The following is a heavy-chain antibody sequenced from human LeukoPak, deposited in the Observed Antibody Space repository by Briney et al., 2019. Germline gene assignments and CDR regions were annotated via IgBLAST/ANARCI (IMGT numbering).Heavy chain of an antibody. D-gene: IGHD6-19*01. CDR1: GGSISSSNW. J-gene: IGHJ4*02. V-gene: IGHV4-4*07. CDR2: IYTSGST. Sequence: SETLSLTCAVSGGSISSSNWWSWIRQPAGKGLEWIGRIYTSGSTNYNPSLKSRVTMSVDTSKNQFSLKLSSVTAADTAVYYCARAGYSSGWYPLDYWGQGTLVTVSS. CDR3: ARAGYSSGWYPLDY.